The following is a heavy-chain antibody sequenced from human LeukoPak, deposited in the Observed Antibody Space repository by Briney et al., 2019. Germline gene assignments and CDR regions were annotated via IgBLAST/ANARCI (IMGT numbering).Heavy chain of an antibody. CDR2: ISGNDGTT. CDR1: EFTFSNYA. CDR3: ARGTSQTHYPHLFDY. V-gene: IGHV3-23*01. D-gene: IGHD1-26*01. J-gene: IGHJ4*02. Sequence: PGGSLRLSCVGSEFTFSNYAMSWVRQAPGEGLEWVSAISGNDGTTYYADSVKGRFTLSRDNSKNTLYLQMNSLRAEDTAVYYCARGTSQTHYPHLFDYWGQGTLVSVSS.